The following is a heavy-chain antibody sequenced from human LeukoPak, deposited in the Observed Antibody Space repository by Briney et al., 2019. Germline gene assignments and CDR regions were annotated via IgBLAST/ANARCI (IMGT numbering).Heavy chain of an antibody. CDR3: AKDYHDFWSGYYVPGSFDY. CDR1: GFTFSSYA. CDR2: ISGSGGST. Sequence: GGSLRLSCAASGFTFSSYAMSWVRQAPGKGLEWVSAISGSGGSTYYADSVKGRFTISRDNSKNTLYLQMNSQRAEDTAVYYCAKDYHDFWSGYYVPGSFDYWGQGTLVTVSS. V-gene: IGHV3-23*01. J-gene: IGHJ4*02. D-gene: IGHD3-3*01.